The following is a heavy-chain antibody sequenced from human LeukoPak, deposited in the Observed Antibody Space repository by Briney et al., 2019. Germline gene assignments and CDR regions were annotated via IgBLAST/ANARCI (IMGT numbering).Heavy chain of an antibody. D-gene: IGHD6-19*01. CDR2: IYYTGST. Sequence: SETLSFTCTVSGGSISSYYWSWIRQPPGKGLEWIGHIYYTGSTNYNPSLKSRVTISVDTSKNQFSLKLSSVTAADTAVYYCARGSGFYGYWGQGTLVTVSS. J-gene: IGHJ4*02. V-gene: IGHV4-59*01. CDR1: GGSISSYY. CDR3: ARGSGFYGY.